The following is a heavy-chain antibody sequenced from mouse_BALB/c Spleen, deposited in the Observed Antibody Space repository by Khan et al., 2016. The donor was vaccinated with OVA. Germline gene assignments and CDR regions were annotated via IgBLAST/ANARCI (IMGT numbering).Heavy chain of an antibody. J-gene: IGHJ3*01. CDR1: GYTFTSYW. CDR2: INPSSGST. CDR3: ARSGYGSFAY. Sequence: QVQLQQSGAELAKPGASVKMSCKASGYTFTSYWMNWVKQRPGQGLEWIGYINPSSGSTEYNEKFKDKATLTADKSSNTAYMQLSRLTSDDSAVYYCARSGYGSFAYWGQGTLVTVS. V-gene: IGHV1-7*01. D-gene: IGHD2-2*01.